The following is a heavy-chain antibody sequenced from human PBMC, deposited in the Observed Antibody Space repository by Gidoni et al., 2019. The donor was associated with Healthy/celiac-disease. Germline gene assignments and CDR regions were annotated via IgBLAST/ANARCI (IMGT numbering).Heavy chain of an antibody. CDR2: ISSSSSYI. CDR3: ARAAGEWLVPPRGRYGMDV. CDR1: GFTFSSYS. J-gene: IGHJ6*02. Sequence: EVQLVESGGGLVKPGGSLRLSCAASGFTFSSYSMTWVRQAPGKGLEWVSSISSSSSYIYYADSVKGRFTISRDNAKNSLYLQMNSLRAEDTAVYYCARAAGEWLVPPRGRYGMDVWGQGTTVTVSS. D-gene: IGHD6-19*01. V-gene: IGHV3-21*01.